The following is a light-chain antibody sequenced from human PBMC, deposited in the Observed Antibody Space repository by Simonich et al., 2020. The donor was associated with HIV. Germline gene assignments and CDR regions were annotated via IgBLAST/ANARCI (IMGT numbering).Light chain of an antibody. CDR1: QRMNIW. J-gene: IGKJ4*01. V-gene: IGKV1-5*03. CDR3: QVFNTYSLS. CDR2: NAS. Sequence: DIQMTQSPSTLSASVGDRYTITCRGSQRMNIWLAWYQQKPGKAPNLLIYNASTLQSGVQTRFSGSGSWTEFTLTINSLHPDDFATYYCQVFNTYSLSFGGGTRVEIK.